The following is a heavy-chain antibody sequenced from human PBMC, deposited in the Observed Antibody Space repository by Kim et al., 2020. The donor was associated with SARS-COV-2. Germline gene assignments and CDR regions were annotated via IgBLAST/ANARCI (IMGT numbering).Heavy chain of an antibody. D-gene: IGHD5-12*01. CDR3: VRAISGYSSNWFDP. Sequence: GGSLRLSCAASGFRFGDYGMHWVRQVPGRGLEWVAGVTWDSGRKTYGDSVRGRFIISRDNALQSLYLQMNSLRVEDTAIYFCVRAISGYSSNWFDPWGQG. CDR1: GFRFGDYG. CDR2: VTWDSGRK. J-gene: IGHJ5*02. V-gene: IGHV3-9*01.